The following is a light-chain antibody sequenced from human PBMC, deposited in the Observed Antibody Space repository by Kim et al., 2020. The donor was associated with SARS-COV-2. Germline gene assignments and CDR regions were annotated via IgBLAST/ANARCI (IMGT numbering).Light chain of an antibody. Sequence: SPGESATLPCRASQSVSSSYLAWYQQKPGQAPRRLIYGASSRATGIPDRFSGSGSETDFTLTISRLGPEDFAVYYCQQYGSSPLTFGGGTTVDIK. CDR1: QSVSSSY. J-gene: IGKJ4*01. CDR2: GAS. CDR3: QQYGSSPLT. V-gene: IGKV3-20*01.